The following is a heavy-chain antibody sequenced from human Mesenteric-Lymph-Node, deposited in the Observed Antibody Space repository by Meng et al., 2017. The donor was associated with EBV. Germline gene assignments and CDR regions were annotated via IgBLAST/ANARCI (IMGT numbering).Heavy chain of an antibody. CDR1: GGSISSSNW. Sequence: QGPLRGSGPGLVKPSGTRSLTCAVSGGSISSSNWWSWVRQPPGKGLEWIGEIYHSGSTNYNPSLKSRVTISVDKSKNQFSLKLSSVTAADTAVYYCARVNDSSGYLDYWGQGTLVTVSS. V-gene: IGHV4-4*02. CDR2: IYHSGST. J-gene: IGHJ4*02. D-gene: IGHD3-22*01. CDR3: ARVNDSSGYLDY.